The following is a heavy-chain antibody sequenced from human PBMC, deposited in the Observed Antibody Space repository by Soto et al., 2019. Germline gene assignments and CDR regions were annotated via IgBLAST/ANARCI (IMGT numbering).Heavy chain of an antibody. CDR3: ARDGYDSSGYYFDY. D-gene: IGHD3-22*01. CDR2: ISYDGSNK. Sequence: GVSLRLSCAASGFTFSSYAMHWVRQAPGKGLEWVAVISYDGSNKYYADSVKGRFTISRDNSKNTLYLQMNSLRAEDTAVYYCARDGYDSSGYYFDYWGQGTLVTVSS. J-gene: IGHJ4*02. V-gene: IGHV3-30-3*01. CDR1: GFTFSSYA.